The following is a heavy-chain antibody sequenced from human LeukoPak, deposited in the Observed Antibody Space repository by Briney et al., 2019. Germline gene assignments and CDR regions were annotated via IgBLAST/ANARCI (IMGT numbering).Heavy chain of an antibody. CDR1: GFTFSSYT. V-gene: IGHV3-21*01. J-gene: IGHJ4*02. CDR2: ITSTSTYI. D-gene: IGHD3-22*01. CDR3: VRRGTNNSGFDY. Sequence: GGSLRLSCAASGFTFSSYTFKGARDARGKGLEGVASITSTSTYIYYIDSVQGRFAGSRDNARKSLYLQVNSLRAEDTAVFYCVRRGTNNSGFDYWGQGTLVTVSS.